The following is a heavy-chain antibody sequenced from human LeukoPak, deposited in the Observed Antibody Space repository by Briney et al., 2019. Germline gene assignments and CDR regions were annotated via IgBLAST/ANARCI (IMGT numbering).Heavy chain of an antibody. V-gene: IGHV3-30*04. CDR1: GFTFSSYA. CDR2: ISYDGSNK. CDR3: ARDAGGCSSTSCYADWFDP. Sequence: GRSLRLSCAASGFTFSSYAMHWVRQAPGKGLEWVAVISYDGSNKYYADSVKGRFTISRDNSKNTLYLQMNSLRAEDTAVYYCARDAGGCSSTSCYADWFDPWGKGTTVTVSS. D-gene: IGHD2-2*01. J-gene: IGHJ6*04.